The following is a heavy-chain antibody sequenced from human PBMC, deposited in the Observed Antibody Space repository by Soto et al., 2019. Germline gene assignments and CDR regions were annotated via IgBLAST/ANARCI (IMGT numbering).Heavy chain of an antibody. V-gene: IGHV3-23*01. D-gene: IGHD3-22*01. J-gene: IGHJ4*02. CDR3: AKDREDSSGYSSHFDY. CDR2: ISGSGGST. CDR1: GFTFSSYA. Sequence: GGSLRLSCAASGFTFSSYAMSWVRQAPGKGLEWVSAISGSGGSTYYADSVKGRFTISRDNSKNTLYLQMNSLRAEDTAVYYCAKDREDSSGYSSHFDYWGQGTLVTVSS.